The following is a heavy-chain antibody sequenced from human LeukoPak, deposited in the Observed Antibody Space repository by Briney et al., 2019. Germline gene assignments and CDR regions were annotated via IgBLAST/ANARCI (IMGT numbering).Heavy chain of an antibody. V-gene: IGHV1-46*01. J-gene: IGHJ6*02. D-gene: IGHD2-2*01. Sequence: ASVKVSCKASGYTFTSYGISWVRQAPGQGLEWMGIINPSGGSTSYAQKFQGRVTMTRDTSTSTVYMELSSLRSEDTAVYYCARAARVFDCSSTSCYVFYYYYYYGMDVWGQGTTVTVSS. CDR2: INPSGGST. CDR3: ARAARVFDCSSTSCYVFYYYYYYGMDV. CDR1: GYTFTSYG.